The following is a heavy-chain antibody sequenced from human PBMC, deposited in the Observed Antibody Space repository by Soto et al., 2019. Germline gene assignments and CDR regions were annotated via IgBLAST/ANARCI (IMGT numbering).Heavy chain of an antibody. J-gene: IGHJ4*02. CDR3: THRLVGSGQGY. Sequence: QITLEETGPTLVKPTQTLTLTCTFSGFSLTTGRVGVGWIRQPPGKALEWLAVIHWNDDNHYSPSLKSRLTITQDNTKHQVVLTLTNMDPVDTATYYCTHRLVGSGQGYWGQGTLVTVSS. D-gene: IGHD2-15*01. CDR1: GFSLTTGRVG. V-gene: IGHV2-5*01. CDR2: IHWNDDN.